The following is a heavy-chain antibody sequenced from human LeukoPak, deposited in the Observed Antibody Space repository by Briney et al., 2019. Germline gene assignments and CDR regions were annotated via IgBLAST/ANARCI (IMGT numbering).Heavy chain of an antibody. D-gene: IGHD5-12*01. CDR1: GGSISSYF. CDR3: ARDASGYDFFDY. V-gene: IGHV4-4*07. Sequence: SETLSLTCTVSGGSISSYFWSWIRQPAGKGLEWIGRIYTSGSTRYSPSLKSRVTMSVDTSKNQFSLRLSSVTAADTAVYYCARDASGYDFFDYWGQGTLVTVSS. CDR2: IYTSGST. J-gene: IGHJ4*02.